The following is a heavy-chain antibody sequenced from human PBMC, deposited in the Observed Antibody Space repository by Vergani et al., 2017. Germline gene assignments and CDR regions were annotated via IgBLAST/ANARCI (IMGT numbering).Heavy chain of an antibody. CDR2: IIPILGIA. V-gene: IGHV1-69*04. CDR1: GGTFSSYA. Sequence: QVQLVQSGAEVKKPGSSVKVSCKASGGTFSSYAISWVRQAPGQGLEWMGRIIPILGIANYAQKFQGRVTITRDTSASTAYMELSSLRSEDTAVYYCARDRNKVVVVPAAMAWGYWGQGTLVTVSS. D-gene: IGHD2-2*01. J-gene: IGHJ4*02. CDR3: ARDRNKVVVVPAAMAWGY.